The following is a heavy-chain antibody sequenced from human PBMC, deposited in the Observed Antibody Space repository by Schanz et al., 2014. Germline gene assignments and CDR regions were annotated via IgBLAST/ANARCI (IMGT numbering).Heavy chain of an antibody. CDR2: INTNTGNP. J-gene: IGHJ4*02. Sequence: VQLVQSGSELRKPGASVKVSCKASGYTFTTYAMNWVRQAPGQGPEWMGWINTNTGNPTYAQGFTGRFVFSLDTSVSTAYLQISSLKAEDTAAYYCTTETIAMAGTFSIWGQGTLVTVSS. CDR3: TTETIAMAGTFSI. D-gene: IGHD6-19*01. V-gene: IGHV7-4-1*02. CDR1: GYTFTTYA.